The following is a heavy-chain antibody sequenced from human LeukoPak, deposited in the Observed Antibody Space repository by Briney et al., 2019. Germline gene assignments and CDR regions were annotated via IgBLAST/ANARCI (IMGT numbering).Heavy chain of an antibody. D-gene: IGHD4-17*01. CDR2: IYTSGST. Sequence: SETVSLTCTVSGGSISSGSYYWSWIRQPAGKGLEWIGRIYTSGSTNYNPSLKSRVTVSVDTSKNQFSLKLSSVTAADTAVYYCARVMGYGDYPFGYWGQGTLVTVSS. J-gene: IGHJ4*02. CDR3: ARVMGYGDYPFGY. CDR1: GGSISSGSYY. V-gene: IGHV4-61*02.